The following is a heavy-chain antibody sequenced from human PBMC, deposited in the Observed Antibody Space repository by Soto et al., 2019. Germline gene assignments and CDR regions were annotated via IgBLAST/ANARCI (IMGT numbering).Heavy chain of an antibody. V-gene: IGHV3-21*01. CDR2: VSKSDYT. CDR1: GFTFNNYG. D-gene: IGHD2-2*01. J-gene: IGHJ4*02. CDR3: AREDSIIIPAVSDF. Sequence: GGSLRLSCVVSGFTFNNYGINWVRQAPGKGLEWVSSVSKSDYTYYSDSVKGRFTISRDNAKNSVSLQMNTLRAEDTAVYYCAREDSIIIPAVSDFWGQGTLVTVSS.